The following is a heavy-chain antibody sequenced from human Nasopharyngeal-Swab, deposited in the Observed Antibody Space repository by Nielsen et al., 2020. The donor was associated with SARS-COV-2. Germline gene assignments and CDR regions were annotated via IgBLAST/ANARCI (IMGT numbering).Heavy chain of an antibody. V-gene: IGHV4-31*03. CDR3: AKDLRGPYFF. J-gene: IGHJ4*02. CDR2: IYDSGST. D-gene: IGHD2/OR15-2a*01. Sequence: LRLSCTVSDGSISSGDYYWTWMRQHPGKGLEWIGYIYDSGSTYYNPSLKSRATISLDTSKNQLSLRLSSVTAADTAVYYCAKDLRGPYFFWGQGTLVTVSS. CDR1: DGSISSGDYY.